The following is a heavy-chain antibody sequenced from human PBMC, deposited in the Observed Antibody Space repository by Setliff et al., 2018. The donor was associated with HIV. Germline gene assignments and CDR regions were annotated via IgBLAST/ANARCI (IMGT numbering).Heavy chain of an antibody. J-gene: IGHJ4*03. CDR3: ARERPHDYGFSSSWFYDY. V-gene: IGHV3-30*02. CDR2: IRLDGSNK. CDR1: GFTFSSYG. D-gene: IGHD6-13*01. Sequence: LRLSCAASGFTFSSYGMHWVRQAPGKGLEWVAFIRLDGSNKYYADSVKGRFTISRDNSKNTLYVQMNSLRAEDTAVYYCARERPHDYGFSSSWFYDYWGQGTMVTVSS.